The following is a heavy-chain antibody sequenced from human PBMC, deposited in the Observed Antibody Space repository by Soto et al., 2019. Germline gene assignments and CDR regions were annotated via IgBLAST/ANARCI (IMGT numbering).Heavy chain of an antibody. J-gene: IGHJ4*02. Sequence: QVQLVQSGAEVKKPGSSVKVSCKASGGTFSSYTISWVRQAPGQGLEWMGRLIPILGIANYAQKFQGRVTITADKSTSTAYMELSSLRSEDTAVYYCARGRSEIVATPRGLDYWGQGTLVTVSS. CDR3: ARGRSEIVATPRGLDY. CDR1: GGTFSSYT. V-gene: IGHV1-69*02. CDR2: LIPILGIA. D-gene: IGHD5-12*01.